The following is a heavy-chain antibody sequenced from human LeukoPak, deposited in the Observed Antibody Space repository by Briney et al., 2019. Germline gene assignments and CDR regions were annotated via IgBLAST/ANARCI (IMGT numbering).Heavy chain of an antibody. J-gene: IGHJ4*02. CDR3: ERLDTALALDY. Sequence: SVKVSCKASGGTFSSYAISWVRQAPGQGLEWMGGIIPISGTANYAQKFQGRVTITADESTSTAYMELSSLRSEDTAVYYCERLDTALALDYWGQGALVTVSS. CDR1: GGTFSSYA. CDR2: IIPISGTA. D-gene: IGHD5-18*01. V-gene: IGHV1-69*13.